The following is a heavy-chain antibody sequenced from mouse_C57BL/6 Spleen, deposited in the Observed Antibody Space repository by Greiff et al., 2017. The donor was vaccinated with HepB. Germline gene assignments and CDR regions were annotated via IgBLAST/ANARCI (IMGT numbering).Heavy chain of an antibody. J-gene: IGHJ1*03. D-gene: IGHD2-10*02. CDR1: GYTFTDYY. V-gene: IGHV1-26*01. CDR2: INPNNGGT. Sequence: EVQLQQSGPELVKPGASVKISCKASGYTFTDYYMNWVKQSHGKSLEWIGDINPNNGGTSYNQKFKGKATLTVDKSSSTAYMELRSLTSEDSAVYYCARYEYGYFDVWGTGTTVTVSS. CDR3: ARYEYGYFDV.